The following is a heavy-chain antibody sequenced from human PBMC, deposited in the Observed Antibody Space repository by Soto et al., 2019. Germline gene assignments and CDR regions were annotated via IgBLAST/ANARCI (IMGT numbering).Heavy chain of an antibody. CDR1: GGSFSGYY. V-gene: IGHV4-34*01. CDR2: INHSGST. J-gene: IGHJ3*02. Sequence: KPSETLSLTCAVYGGSFSGYYWSWIRQPPGKGLEWIGEINHSGSTNYNPSLKSRVTISVDTSKNQFSLKLSSVTAADTAVYYCARVGGGDPKLAFDIWGQGTMVTVSS. D-gene: IGHD2-21*02. CDR3: ARVGGGDPKLAFDI.